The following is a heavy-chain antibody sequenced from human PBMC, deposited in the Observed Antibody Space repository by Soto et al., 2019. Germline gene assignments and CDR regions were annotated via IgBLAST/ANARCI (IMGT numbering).Heavy chain of an antibody. CDR3: ARGQYYDSWSGYYGY. Sequence: SETLCITCAFYVGSFSVYYWSWIRQPPGKGLEWIGEINHSGSTNYNPSLKSRVTISVDTSKNQFSLKLSSVTAADTAVYYCARGQYYDSWSGYYGYWGQGTLVTVSS. D-gene: IGHD3-3*01. CDR1: VGSFSVYY. J-gene: IGHJ4*02. CDR2: INHSGST. V-gene: IGHV4-34*01.